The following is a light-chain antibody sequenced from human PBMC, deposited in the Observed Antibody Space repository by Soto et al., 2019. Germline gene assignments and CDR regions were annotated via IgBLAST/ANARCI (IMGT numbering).Light chain of an antibody. CDR2: DAS. Sequence: EIQMTQSPSTLSASVGDRVTITCRASQSISSWLAWYQQKPGKAPKLLIYDASSLESGVPSRFSGSGSGTEFTLTISSLQPDDFATYYCQQYETFGQGTKVDIK. V-gene: IGKV1-5*01. CDR1: QSISSW. CDR3: QQYET. J-gene: IGKJ1*01.